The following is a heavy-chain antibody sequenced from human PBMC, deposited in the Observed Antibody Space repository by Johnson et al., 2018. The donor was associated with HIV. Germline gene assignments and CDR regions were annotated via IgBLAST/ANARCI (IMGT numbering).Heavy chain of an antibody. CDR1: GFTFSRYG. CDR3: AKDGGGYNFWSGYYDAFDI. V-gene: IGHV3-30*02. Sequence: VQLVESGGGVVQPGGSLRLSCAASGFTFSRYGMHWVRQAPGKGLEWVAFIRYDGSNKYYADSVKGRFTISRDNSKNTLYLQMNSLRAEDTAVYDCAKDGGGYNFWSGYYDAFDIWGQGTMVTVSS. D-gene: IGHD3-3*01. CDR2: IRYDGSNK. J-gene: IGHJ3*02.